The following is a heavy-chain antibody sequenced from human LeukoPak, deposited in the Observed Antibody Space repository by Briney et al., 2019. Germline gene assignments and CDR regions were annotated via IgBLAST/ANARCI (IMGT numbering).Heavy chain of an antibody. D-gene: IGHD3-16*01. J-gene: IGHJ4*02. CDR1: GYTFTGYY. CDR3: ATLGEDNTDTPFDY. V-gene: IGHV1-2*06. Sequence: ASVKVSCKASGYTFTGYYMHWVRQAPGQGLEWMGRINPTTGGTDFAQKFQGKVSMTRDTSISTAYMELSRLGSDDTAVYYCATLGEDNTDTPFDYWGQGTLVTVSS. CDR2: INPTTGGT.